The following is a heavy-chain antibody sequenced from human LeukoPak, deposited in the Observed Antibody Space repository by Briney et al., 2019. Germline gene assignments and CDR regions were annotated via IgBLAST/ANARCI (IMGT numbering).Heavy chain of an antibody. V-gene: IGHV4-59*08. D-gene: IGHD2/OR15-2a*01. CDR3: ARHAPVQYYPRGMDV. Sequence: SETLSLTCTVSGGSISGYYWSCIRQPPGQGLEWIGDIHSGGATLYNPSLKSRVTMSVDASKNQFSLKLGSVTAADTAVYFCARHAPVQYYPRGMDVWGQGATVTVSS. CDR1: GGSISGYY. J-gene: IGHJ6*02. CDR2: IHSGGAT.